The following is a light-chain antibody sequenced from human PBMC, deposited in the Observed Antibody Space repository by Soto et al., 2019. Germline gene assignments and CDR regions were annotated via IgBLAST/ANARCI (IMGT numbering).Light chain of an antibody. V-gene: IGKV1-39*01. Sequence: DIQMTQSPSSLSASVGDRVTITCRASQSISNHLNWYQRKPGQAPKLLIYAASSLQSGVPSRFSGSGSGTDFTLTISSLQPEDFATYYCQQSHTTPLFTFGPGTKMDLK. CDR1: QSISNH. J-gene: IGKJ3*01. CDR2: AAS. CDR3: QQSHTTPLFT.